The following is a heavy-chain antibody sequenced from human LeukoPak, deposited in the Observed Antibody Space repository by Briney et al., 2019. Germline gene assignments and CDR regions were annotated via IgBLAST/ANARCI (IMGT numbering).Heavy chain of an antibody. CDR3: ARGPHGWFDP. CDR1: GGSFSGYY. CDR2: INHSGST. V-gene: IGHV4-34*01. J-gene: IGHJ5*02. Sequence: SETLSLTCAVYGGSFSGYYWSWIRQPPGEGLEWTGEINHSGSTNYNPSLKSRVTISVDTSKNQFSLKLSSVTAADTAVYYCARGPHGWFDPWGQGTLVTVSS.